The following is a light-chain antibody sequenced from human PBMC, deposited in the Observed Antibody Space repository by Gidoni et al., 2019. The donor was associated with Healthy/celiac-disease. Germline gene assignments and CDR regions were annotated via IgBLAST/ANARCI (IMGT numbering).Light chain of an antibody. CDR2: GAS. CDR3: QQDNNWPPLT. V-gene: IGKV3-15*01. Sequence: EIVMPHSPATLSVSPGERATLSCMASQSVSSNLAWYQQKPGQAPRLLIYGASTRATGIPARFSGSGSGKEFTLTISSLQSEDFAVYYCQQDNNWPPLTFGGGTKVEIK. CDR1: QSVSSN. J-gene: IGKJ4*01.